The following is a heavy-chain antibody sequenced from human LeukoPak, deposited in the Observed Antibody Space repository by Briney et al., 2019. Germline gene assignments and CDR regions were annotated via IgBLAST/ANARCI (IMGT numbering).Heavy chain of an antibody. Sequence: GGSLRLSCGASGFTFSSYWMSWVRQAPGKGLEWVANIKQDGSEKNYVDSVKGRFTISRDNAKKSLYLQMNSLRAEDTAVYYCARDLVGATSFDYWGQGTLVTVSS. CDR3: ARDLVGATSFDY. D-gene: IGHD1-26*01. CDR1: GFTFSSYW. V-gene: IGHV3-7*01. J-gene: IGHJ4*02. CDR2: IKQDGSEK.